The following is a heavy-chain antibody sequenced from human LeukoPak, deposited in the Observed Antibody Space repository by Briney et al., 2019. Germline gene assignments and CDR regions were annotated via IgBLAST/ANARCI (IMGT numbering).Heavy chain of an antibody. CDR2: IKEDGSEK. Sequence: GGSLRLSCAASGFTFSSYWMSWIRQAPGKGLEWVANIKEDGSEKYYVDSVRGRFTISRDNAKNSLSLQMNSLRVEDTAVYYCARGEYYYDGGYWGQGTLVTVSS. CDR1: GFTFSSYW. J-gene: IGHJ4*02. CDR3: ARGEYYYDGGY. V-gene: IGHV3-7*03. D-gene: IGHD3-22*01.